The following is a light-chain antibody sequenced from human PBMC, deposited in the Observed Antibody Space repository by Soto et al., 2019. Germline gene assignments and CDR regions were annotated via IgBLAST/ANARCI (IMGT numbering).Light chain of an antibody. J-gene: IGLJ2*01. CDR2: DVS. Sequence: SALTQPASVSGSPGQSITISCTGTSSDVGGYNYVSWYQQHPGKAPKLMIYDVSNRPSGVSNRFSGSKSGNTASLTISGLQAEDEADYCCNSYTSSGTVVFGGGTKLTVL. CDR3: NSYTSSGTVV. V-gene: IGLV2-14*03. CDR1: SSDVGGYNY.